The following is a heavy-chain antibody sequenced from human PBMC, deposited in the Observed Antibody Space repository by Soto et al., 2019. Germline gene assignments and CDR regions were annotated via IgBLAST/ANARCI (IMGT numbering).Heavy chain of an antibody. V-gene: IGHV3-23*01. Sequence: PGGSLRLSCAASGCTFXXXXXXXXXXXQGKGLEWVSAISGSGGSTYYADSVKGRFTISRDNSKNTLYLXMNSLRAEDTAVYYCAKCLGFLEWRFDYWGQGTLVTVSS. CDR1: GCTFXXXX. J-gene: IGHJ4*02. CDR3: AKCLGFLEWRFDY. CDR2: ISGSGGST. D-gene: IGHD3-3*01.